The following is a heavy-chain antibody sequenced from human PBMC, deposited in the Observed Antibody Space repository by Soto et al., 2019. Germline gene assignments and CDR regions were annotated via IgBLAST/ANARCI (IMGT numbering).Heavy chain of an antibody. Sequence: QLQLQESGPGLVKPSETLSLTCTVSGGSISSSSYYWGWIRQPPGKGLEWIGSIYYSGSTYYNPSLKSRVTISVDTSKNQFSLKLSSVTAADTAVYYCATPYYYGSGSSAAFDIWGQGTMVTVSS. CDR3: ATPYYYGSGSSAAFDI. J-gene: IGHJ3*02. D-gene: IGHD3-10*01. V-gene: IGHV4-39*01. CDR2: IYYSGST. CDR1: GGSISSSSYY.